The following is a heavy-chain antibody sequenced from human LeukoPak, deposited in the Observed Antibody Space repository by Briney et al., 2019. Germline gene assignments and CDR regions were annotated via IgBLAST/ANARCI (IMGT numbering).Heavy chain of an antibody. CDR3: ARTMNSGWDYYYYGMDV. D-gene: IGHD6-19*01. Sequence: GASVTVSCKASGGTFSSYAISWVRQAPGQGLEWMGGIIPIFGTANYAQKFQGRVTITADESTSTAYMELSSLRSEDTAVYYCARTMNSGWDYYYYGMDVWGQGTTVTVSS. V-gene: IGHV1-69*13. CDR2: IIPIFGTA. CDR1: GGTFSSYA. J-gene: IGHJ6*02.